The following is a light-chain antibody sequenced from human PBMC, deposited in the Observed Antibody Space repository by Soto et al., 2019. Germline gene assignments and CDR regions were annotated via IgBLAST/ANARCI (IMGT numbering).Light chain of an antibody. Sequence: QTVVTQEPSFSVSPGGTITLTCGLSSGSVSTNNYPSWYQQTPGQAPRTLIYNTNTRSSGVPDRFSGSILGKQAALTNTGAQADDECDYYCLLYVGSGIHWVFGGGTKLTVL. CDR1: SGSVSTNNY. CDR3: LLYVGSGIHWV. J-gene: IGLJ3*02. V-gene: IGLV8-61*01. CDR2: NTN.